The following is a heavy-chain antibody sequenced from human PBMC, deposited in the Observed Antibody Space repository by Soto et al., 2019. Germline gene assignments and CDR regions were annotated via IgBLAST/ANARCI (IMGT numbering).Heavy chain of an antibody. D-gene: IGHD3-10*01. CDR3: ETSGSHSYFQH. V-gene: IGHV3-23*01. Sequence: VGSLSLSCAASGLTFSSYAMNWVRQAPGKGLEWVSVIGGSGGSTYYADSVKGRFTISRDNSKDTLYPQMNSLRAEDTAVYYCETSGSHSYFQHWGQGILVTVSS. J-gene: IGHJ1*01. CDR2: IGGSGGST. CDR1: GLTFSSYA.